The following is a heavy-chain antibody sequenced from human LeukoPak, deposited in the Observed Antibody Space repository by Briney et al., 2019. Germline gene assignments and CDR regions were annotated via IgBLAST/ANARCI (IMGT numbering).Heavy chain of an antibody. CDR3: ARDLAAAGYYYYYYYMDV. D-gene: IGHD6-13*01. CDR1: GGSISSSSYY. V-gene: IGHV4-39*07. J-gene: IGHJ6*03. Sequence: SETLSLTCTVSGGSISSSSYYWGWIRQPPGKGLEWIGSIYYSGSTYYNPSLKSRVTISVDTSKNQFSLKLSSVTAADTAVYYCARDLAAAGYYYYYYYMDVWGKGTTVTVSS. CDR2: IYYSGST.